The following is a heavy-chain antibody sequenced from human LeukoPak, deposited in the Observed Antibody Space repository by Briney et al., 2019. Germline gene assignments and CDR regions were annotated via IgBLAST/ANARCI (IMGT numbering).Heavy chain of an antibody. Sequence: GGSLRLSCAASGFTFSSYSMNWVRQAPGKGLEWVSSISSSSSYIYYADSVKGRFTISRDNAKNSLYLQMNSLRAEDTAVYYCARAENIVVVPAARQDAFDIWGQGTMVTVSS. CDR3: ARAENIVVVPAARQDAFDI. CDR1: GFTFSSYS. V-gene: IGHV3-21*01. D-gene: IGHD2-2*01. CDR2: ISSSSSYI. J-gene: IGHJ3*02.